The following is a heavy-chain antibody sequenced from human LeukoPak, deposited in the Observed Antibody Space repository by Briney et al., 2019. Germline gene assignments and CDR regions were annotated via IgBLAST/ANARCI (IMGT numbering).Heavy chain of an antibody. Sequence: ASVKISCKASGGTFSSYAISWVRQAPGQGLEWMGGIIPIFGTANYAQKFQGRVTITADESTSTASTELSRLRSEDTAVYYCARTLLGMVVVPAAIPGNWFDPWGQGTLVTVSS. CDR2: IIPIFGTA. CDR1: GGTFSSYA. CDR3: ARTLLGMVVVPAAIPGNWFDP. V-gene: IGHV1-69*01. D-gene: IGHD2-2*02. J-gene: IGHJ5*02.